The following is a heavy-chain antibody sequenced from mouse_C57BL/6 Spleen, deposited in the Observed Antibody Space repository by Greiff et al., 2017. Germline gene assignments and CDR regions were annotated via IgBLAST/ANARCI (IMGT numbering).Heavy chain of an antibody. Sequence: EVHLVESGGGLVKPGGSLKLSCAASGFTFSDYGMHWVRQAPEKGLEWVAYISSGSSTIYYADTVKGRFTISSDNAKNTLFLQMTSLRSEDTAMYYCAKGYGNYVYAMDYWGQGTSVTVSS. CDR3: AKGYGNYVYAMDY. CDR1: GFTFSDYG. CDR2: ISSGSSTI. J-gene: IGHJ4*01. V-gene: IGHV5-17*01. D-gene: IGHD2-1*01.